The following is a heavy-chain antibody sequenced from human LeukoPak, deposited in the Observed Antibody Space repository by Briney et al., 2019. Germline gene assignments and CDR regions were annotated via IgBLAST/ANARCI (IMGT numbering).Heavy chain of an antibody. CDR3: ARVDYVWGSYPHPPGWFDP. D-gene: IGHD3-16*02. CDR1: GYTFTGYY. J-gene: IGHJ5*02. V-gene: IGHV1-2*02. Sequence: ASVKVSCKASGYTFTGYYMHWVRQAPGQGLEWMGWINPNSGGTNYAQKFQGRVTMTRDTSISTAYMELSRLRSDDTAVYYCARVDYVWGSYPHPPGWFDPWGQGTLVTVSS. CDR2: INPNSGGT.